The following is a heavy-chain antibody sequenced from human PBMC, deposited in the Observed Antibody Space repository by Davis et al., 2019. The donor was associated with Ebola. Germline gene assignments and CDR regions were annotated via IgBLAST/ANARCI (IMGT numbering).Heavy chain of an antibody. CDR2: TNSGGGET. J-gene: IGHJ4*02. V-gene: IGHV3-23*01. D-gene: IGHD6-19*01. CDR1: GFTFSSYG. Sequence: GGSLRLSCAASGFTFSSYGMHWVRQAPGKGLEWVSGTNSGGGETYYSDSVKGRFTISRDNSKNTLYLQMNSLRAEDTAIYYCARALSSGWTEGGYWGQGTLVTVSS. CDR3: ARALSSGWTEGGY.